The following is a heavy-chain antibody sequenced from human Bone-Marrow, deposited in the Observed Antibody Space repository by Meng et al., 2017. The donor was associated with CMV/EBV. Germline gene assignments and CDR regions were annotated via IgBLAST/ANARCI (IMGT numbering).Heavy chain of an antibody. CDR1: GFTFSSYA. Sequence: GESLKISCAASGFTFSSYAMHWVRQAPGRGLEYVSAIGSDGSSTSYADSVKGRFTISRDNSKNTLFLQMGSLRAEDMAVYYFARGWDYWYFDLWGRGTRVTVSS. D-gene: IGHD1-26*01. CDR2: IGSDGSST. J-gene: IGHJ2*01. CDR3: ARGWDYWYFDL. V-gene: IGHV3-64*02.